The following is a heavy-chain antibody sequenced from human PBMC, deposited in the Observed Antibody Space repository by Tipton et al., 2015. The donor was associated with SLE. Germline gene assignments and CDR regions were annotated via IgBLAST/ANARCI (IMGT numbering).Heavy chain of an antibody. CDR2: VYHTGST. J-gene: IGHJ4*02. Sequence: TLSLTCTVSGGSINSVGHSWSWIRRPPGKGLELVGYVYHTGSTYYNPTLMSRVSISVDRSKNQLSLKLSAVTAADTAVYYCARALWKGGDYWGQGTLVTVSS. D-gene: IGHD1-1*01. CDR1: GGSINSVGHS. V-gene: IGHV4-30-2*01. CDR3: ARALWKGGDY.